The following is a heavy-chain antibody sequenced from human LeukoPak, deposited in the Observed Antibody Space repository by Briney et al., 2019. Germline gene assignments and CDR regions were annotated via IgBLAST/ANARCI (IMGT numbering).Heavy chain of an antibody. CDR1: GYSISSCYY. CDR2: VYHTGTT. V-gene: IGHV4-38-2*02. CDR3: ASAHYEATGLGYYFKF. Sequence: SETLSLTCNVSGYSISSCYYWGWIRQCPGKGLEWIGTVYHTGTTYYSPSLKSRLAISLDTSTNRFSLKLTSVTATDTAVYYCASAHYEATGLGYYFKFWGQGTLVSVSS. J-gene: IGHJ4*02. D-gene: IGHD2-8*02.